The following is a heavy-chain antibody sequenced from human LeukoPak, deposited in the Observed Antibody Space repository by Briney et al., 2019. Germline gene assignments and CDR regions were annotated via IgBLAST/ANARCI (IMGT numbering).Heavy chain of an antibody. CDR3: ARVQYGYDSSGLDY. D-gene: IGHD3-22*01. Sequence: GGSLRLSCAASGFTVSSNYMSWVRQAPGKGLEWVSVIYSGGSTYYADSVKGRFTISRDNSKNTLYLQMNSLRAEDTAVYYCARVQYGYDSSGLDYWGRGTLVTVSS. CDR2: IYSGGST. V-gene: IGHV3-53*01. J-gene: IGHJ4*02. CDR1: GFTVSSNY.